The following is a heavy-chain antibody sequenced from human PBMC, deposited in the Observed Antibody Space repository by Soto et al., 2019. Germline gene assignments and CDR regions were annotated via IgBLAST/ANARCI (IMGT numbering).Heavy chain of an antibody. D-gene: IGHD5-18*01. CDR3: ARLLGGSSYGYYDL. J-gene: IGHJ5*02. Sequence: HVQLVESGGGVVQPGRSLRLSCAASGLTFSSYGMYWVRQAPGKGLEWVAVISYDGTSKYYADSVKGRFTISRDNSRNTLDLQMNSLRPEDTAVYYCARLLGGSSYGYYDLWGQGTLVTVSS. CDR2: ISYDGTSK. CDR1: GLTFSSYG. V-gene: IGHV3-30*03.